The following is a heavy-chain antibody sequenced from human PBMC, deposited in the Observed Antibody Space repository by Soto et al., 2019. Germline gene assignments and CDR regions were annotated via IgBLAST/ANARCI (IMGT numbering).Heavy chain of an antibody. D-gene: IGHD2-15*01. CDR1: GFTCVDYA. Sequence: PGRSLRLSCTPSGFTCVDYAMSWVRQAPGKGLEWVGFIRSKAYGGTKEYAASVKARFTISRNDSKSIGYLEMNSLKTEDTAVYYCATYRGTSYGYYGLDVWGQGTTVTVSS. CDR3: ATYRGTSYGYYGLDV. CDR2: IRSKAYGGTK. J-gene: IGHJ6*02. V-gene: IGHV3-49*04.